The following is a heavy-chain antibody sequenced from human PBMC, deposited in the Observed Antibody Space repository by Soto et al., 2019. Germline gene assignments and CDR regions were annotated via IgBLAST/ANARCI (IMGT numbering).Heavy chain of an antibody. Sequence: DVQLLESGAGLVQPGGSLRLSCAASGFTFRNYTMAWVRQAPGRGLEWVSIISTSGFTTFYADSVKGRFTISRDNSKDTVFLQMNSLRAEDTAVYYCAKGSGYCLAGTCYRYFDYWGQGNLVTVSS. V-gene: IGHV3-23*01. J-gene: IGHJ4*02. D-gene: IGHD2-15*01. CDR3: AKGSGYCLAGTCYRYFDY. CDR1: GFTFRNYT. CDR2: ISTSGFTT.